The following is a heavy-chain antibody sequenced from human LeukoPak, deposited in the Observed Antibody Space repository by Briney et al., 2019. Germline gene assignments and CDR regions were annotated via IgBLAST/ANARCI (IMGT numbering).Heavy chain of an antibody. CDR2: FDPEDGET. Sequence: ASVKVSCKVSGYTLTELSMHWVRQAPGKGLEWMGGFDPEDGETIYAQKFQGRVTKTEDTSTDTAYMELSSLRSEDTAVYYCATSEVHNCGGDCYSGYFDYWGQGTLVTVSS. J-gene: IGHJ4*02. V-gene: IGHV1-24*01. CDR1: GYTLTELS. D-gene: IGHD2-21*01. CDR3: ATSEVHNCGGDCYSGYFDY.